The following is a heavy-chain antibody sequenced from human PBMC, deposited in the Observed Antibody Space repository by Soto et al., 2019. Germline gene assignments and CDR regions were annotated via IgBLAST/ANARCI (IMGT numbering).Heavy chain of an antibody. CDR2: ISAYNGNT. CDR1: GYTFTSYG. J-gene: IGHJ4*02. CDR3: ARDRIIAAAFHFDY. Sequence: EASVKVSCKASGYTFTSYGISWGRQAPGQGLEWMGWISAYNGNTNYAQKLQGRVTMTTDTSTSTAYMELRSLRSDDTAVYYCARDRIIAAAFHFDYWGQGTLVTVSS. V-gene: IGHV1-18*04. D-gene: IGHD6-13*01.